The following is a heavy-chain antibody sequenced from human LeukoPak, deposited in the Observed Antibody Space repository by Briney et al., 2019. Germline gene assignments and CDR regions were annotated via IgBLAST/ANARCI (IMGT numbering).Heavy chain of an antibody. CDR3: ARDEAAAGTDY. Sequence: SETLSLTCTVSGGSISSYYWSWIRQPPGKGLEWIGYIYYSGSTNYNPSLKSRVTISVDTSKNQFSLRLSSVPAADTAVYYCARDEAAAGTDYWGQGTLVTVSS. CDR1: GGSISSYY. D-gene: IGHD6-13*01. J-gene: IGHJ4*02. CDR2: IYYSGST. V-gene: IGHV4-59*12.